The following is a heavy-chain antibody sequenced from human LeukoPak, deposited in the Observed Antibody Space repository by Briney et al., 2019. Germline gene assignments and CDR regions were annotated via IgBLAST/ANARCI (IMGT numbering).Heavy chain of an antibody. J-gene: IGHJ6*03. CDR1: GGSIKSSNW. CDR2: IYHSGST. CDR3: ATNGYYCIDV. Sequence: SETLSLTCAVSGGSIKSSNWWSWARQPPGKGLEWIGEIYHSGSTNYNPSLKSRVTISVDKSKNQFSLDFNSVTAADTAIYYCATNGYYCIDVWGKGTTVTVSS. V-gene: IGHV4-4*02. D-gene: IGHD2-8*01.